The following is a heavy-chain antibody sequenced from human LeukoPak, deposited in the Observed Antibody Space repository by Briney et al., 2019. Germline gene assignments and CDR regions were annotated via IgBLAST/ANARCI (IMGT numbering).Heavy chain of an antibody. D-gene: IGHD3-10*01. V-gene: IGHV3-48*04. CDR3: VRDQYYGSGSFDY. Sequence: GGSLRLSCAASGFTFSSYSMNWVRQAPGKGLEWVSYISSSGSTIYYADSVKGRFTISRDNAKNSLYLQMNSLRAEDTAVYYCVRDQYYGSGSFDYWGQGTLVTVSS. CDR2: ISSSGSTI. J-gene: IGHJ4*02. CDR1: GFTFSSYS.